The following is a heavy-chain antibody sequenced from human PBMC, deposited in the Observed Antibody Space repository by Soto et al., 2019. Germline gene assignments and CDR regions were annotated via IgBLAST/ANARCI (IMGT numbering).Heavy chain of an antibody. Sequence: PSDTLSLTCAVYGGSFSVYYWSWIRQPPGKGLEWIGYIYYSGSTNYNPSLKSRVTISVDTSKNQFSLKLSSVTAADTAVYYCARLGPGYDFWSGYYSYYYMDVWGKGTTVTVSS. CDR2: IYYSGST. CDR1: GGSFSVYY. D-gene: IGHD3-3*01. J-gene: IGHJ6*03. V-gene: IGHV4-59*01. CDR3: ARLGPGYDFWSGYYSYYYMDV.